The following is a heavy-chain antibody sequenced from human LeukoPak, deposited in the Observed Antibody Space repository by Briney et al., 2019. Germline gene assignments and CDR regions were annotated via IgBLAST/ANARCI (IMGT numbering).Heavy chain of an antibody. CDR3: ARFTYGSYSLDS. CDR1: GDSLDRHY. J-gene: IGHJ4*02. CDR2: IYVSGST. D-gene: IGHD1-26*01. Sequence: SETLSLTCTVSGDSLDRHYWSWIRQPAGRGLEWIGRIYVSGSTTHNPSLTGRVAMSVDASKNQFSLKLRSVTAADTAVYYCARFTYGSYSLDSSGQGTLVVVSS. V-gene: IGHV4-4*07.